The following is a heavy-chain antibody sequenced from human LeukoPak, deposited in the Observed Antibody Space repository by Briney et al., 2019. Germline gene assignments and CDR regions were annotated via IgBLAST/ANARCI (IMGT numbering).Heavy chain of an antibody. J-gene: IGHJ5*02. V-gene: IGHV1-18*01. CDR3: ARDETRYDFWSGYYLNWFDP. CDR1: GYTFTSYG. D-gene: IGHD3-3*01. CDR2: ISAYNGNT. Sequence: ASVKVSCKAPGYTFTSYGISWVRQAPGQGLEWMGWISAYNGNTNYAQKLQGRVTMTTDTSTSTAYMELRSLRSDDTAVYYCARDETRYDFWSGYYLNWFDPWGQGTLVTVSS.